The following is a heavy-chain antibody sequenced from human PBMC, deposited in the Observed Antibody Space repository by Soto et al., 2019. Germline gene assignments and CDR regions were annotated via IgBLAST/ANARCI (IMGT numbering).Heavy chain of an antibody. CDR1: GYTFTSYD. Sequence: ASVKVSCKASGYTFTSYDINWVRQATGQGLEWMGWMNPNSGNTGYAQKFQGRVTMTRNTSISTAYMELSSLRSEDTAVYYCARGKSAASIEARRWFDPWGQGTLVTVSS. D-gene: IGHD6-6*01. CDR2: MNPNSGNT. CDR3: ARGKSAASIEARRWFDP. V-gene: IGHV1-8*01. J-gene: IGHJ5*02.